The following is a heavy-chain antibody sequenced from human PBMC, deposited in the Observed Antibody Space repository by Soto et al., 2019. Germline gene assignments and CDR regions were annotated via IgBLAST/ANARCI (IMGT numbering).Heavy chain of an antibody. V-gene: IGHV4-34*01. Sequence: SETLSLTCAVYGGSFSGYYWSWIRQPPGKGLEWIGEINHSGSTNYNPSLKSRVTISVDTSKNQFSLKLSSVTAADTAVYYCARGTKRWLKGVDYWGQGTLVTVSS. D-gene: IGHD1-1*01. CDR2: INHSGST. CDR3: ARGTKRWLKGVDY. J-gene: IGHJ4*02. CDR1: GGSFSGYY.